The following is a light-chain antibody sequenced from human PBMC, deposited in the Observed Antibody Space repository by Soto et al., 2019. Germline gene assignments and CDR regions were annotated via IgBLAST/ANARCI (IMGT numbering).Light chain of an antibody. CDR2: DAS. V-gene: IGKV3-20*01. CDR1: QSVRSSY. CDR3: QQYGSSPLT. Sequence: EIVLTQSTGTLSLSPGERATLSCRASQSVRSSYLAWYQQKPGQAPRLLIYDASSRATGIPGRFSGSGSATDFTLTIRRLEPEDVAVYYCQQYGSSPLTFGGGTKVEIK. J-gene: IGKJ4*01.